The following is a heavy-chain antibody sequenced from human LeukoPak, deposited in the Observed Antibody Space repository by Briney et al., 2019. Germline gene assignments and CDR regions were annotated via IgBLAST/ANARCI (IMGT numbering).Heavy chain of an antibody. V-gene: IGHV3-48*02. J-gene: IGHJ2*01. CDR2: ISSSSSTK. CDR1: GFTVSSNY. D-gene: IGHD2-2*01. Sequence: GGSLRLSCAASGFTVSSNYMSWVRQAPGKGLEWVSDISSSSSTKHYADSVKGRFTISRDNAKNSLYLQMNSLRDEDTAVYYCARKDCSSTSCYWYFDLWGRGTLVTVSS. CDR3: ARKDCSSTSCYWYFDL.